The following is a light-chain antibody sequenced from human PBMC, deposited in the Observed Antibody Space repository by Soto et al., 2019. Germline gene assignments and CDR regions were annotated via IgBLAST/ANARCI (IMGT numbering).Light chain of an antibody. J-gene: IGKJ1*01. CDR2: AAS. V-gene: IGKV1-39*01. CDR3: QQSYNSPQT. CDR1: QGVTTN. Sequence: MTQSPATLSVSPGERATLPCRAGQGVTTNFAWYQLKPGKPPRLLIYAASSLQSGVPSRFSGSGSGTDFTLTISSLQPEDFATYSCQQSYNSPQTFGQGTKVDIK.